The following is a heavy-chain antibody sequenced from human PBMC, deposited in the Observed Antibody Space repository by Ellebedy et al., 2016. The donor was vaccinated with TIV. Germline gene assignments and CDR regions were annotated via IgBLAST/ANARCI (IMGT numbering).Heavy chain of an antibody. Sequence: GESLKISXKGSGSSFATYWIGWVRQMPGKGLEWMGIIYPGDSDTRYSPSFQGQVTISADKSISTAYLQWSRLKASDTAMYYCVIQSGGGSGSHFDYWGQGTLVTVSS. D-gene: IGHD3-10*01. CDR3: VIQSGGGSGSHFDY. CDR2: IYPGDSDT. CDR1: GSSFATYW. J-gene: IGHJ4*02. V-gene: IGHV5-51*01.